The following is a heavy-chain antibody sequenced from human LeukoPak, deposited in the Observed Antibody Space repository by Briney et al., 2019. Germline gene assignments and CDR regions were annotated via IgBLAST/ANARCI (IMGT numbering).Heavy chain of an antibody. CDR2: IIPILGIA. CDR1: GGTFSSYA. Sequence: ASVKVSCKASGGTFSSYAISWVRQAPGQGLEWMGRIIPILGIANYAQKFQGRVTITADKSTSTAHMELSSLRSEDTAVYYCARALYDSSGLLFDYWGQGTLVTVSS. D-gene: IGHD3-22*01. CDR3: ARALYDSSGLLFDY. V-gene: IGHV1-69*04. J-gene: IGHJ4*02.